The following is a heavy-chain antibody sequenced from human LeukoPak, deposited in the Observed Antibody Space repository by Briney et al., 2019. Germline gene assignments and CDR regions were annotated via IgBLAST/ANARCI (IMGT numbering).Heavy chain of an antibody. CDR2: IYTSGST. CDR3: ARDRYSSSWYGDWFDP. J-gene: IGHJ5*02. CDR1: GGSISSYY. Sequence: SETLSLTCTVSGGSISSYYWSWIRQPAGKGLEWIGRIYTSGSTNYNPSLKSRVTMSVDTSKNQFSLKLSSVTAADTAVYYCARDRYSSSWYGDWFDPWSQGTLVTVSS. D-gene: IGHD6-13*01. V-gene: IGHV4-4*07.